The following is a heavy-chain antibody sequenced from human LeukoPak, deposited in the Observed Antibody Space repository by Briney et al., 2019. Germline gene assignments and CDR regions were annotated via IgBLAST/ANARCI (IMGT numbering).Heavy chain of an antibody. CDR3: AKGVERYCSGGSCDAFDI. J-gene: IGHJ3*02. Sequence: PGGSLRLSCAASGFTFSSYGMHWVRQAPGKGLEWVAFIRYDGSNKYYADSVKGRFTISRDNSKNTLYLQMNSLRAEDTAVYYCAKGVERYCSGGSCDAFDIWGQGTMVTVSS. D-gene: IGHD2-15*01. V-gene: IGHV3-30*02. CDR1: GFTFSSYG. CDR2: IRYDGSNK.